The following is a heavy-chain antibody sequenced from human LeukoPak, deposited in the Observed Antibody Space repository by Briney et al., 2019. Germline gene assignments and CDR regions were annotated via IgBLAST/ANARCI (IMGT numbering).Heavy chain of an antibody. CDR2: INPNSGGT. CDR3: ARVLQWLAPSDAFDI. Sequence: ASVTVSCKASGYTFTGYYMHWVRQAPGPGLEWMGWINPNSGGTNYAQKFQGRVTMTRDTSISTAYMELSRLRSDDTAVYYCARVLQWLAPSDAFDIWGQGTMVTVSS. D-gene: IGHD6-19*01. V-gene: IGHV1-2*02. CDR1: GYTFTGYY. J-gene: IGHJ3*02.